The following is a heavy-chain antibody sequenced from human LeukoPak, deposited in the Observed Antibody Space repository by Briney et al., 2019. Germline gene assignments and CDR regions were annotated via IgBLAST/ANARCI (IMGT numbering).Heavy chain of an antibody. J-gene: IGHJ3*01. V-gene: IGHV4-59*01. CDR3: ARGRSSGVFDV. D-gene: IGHD2-15*01. Sequence: SETLSLTCTVSGGSIGSYYWSWIRQPPGKGLEWIGYIHYSGSTNYNPSLKSRVTVSVDTSKSQFSLKLGSVTAADTAVYYCARGRSSGVFDVWGQGTMVTVSS. CDR1: GGSIGSYY. CDR2: IHYSGST.